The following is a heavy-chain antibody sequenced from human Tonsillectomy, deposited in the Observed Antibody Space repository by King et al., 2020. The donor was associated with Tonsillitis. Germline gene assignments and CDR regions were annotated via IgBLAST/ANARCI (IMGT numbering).Heavy chain of an antibody. CDR2: ILYDGTKK. D-gene: IGHD5-12*01. CDR1: GFTFSSYS. V-gene: IGHV3-30*01. J-gene: IGHJ3*01. CDR3: ARSGYGHDAFDV. Sequence: VQLVESGGGVVQPGRSLRLSCAASGFTFSSYSIHWVRQAPGKGLEWVALILYDGTKKYYADSVKGRFTISRDNSRNTMSLQMKSLTTEDTAIYFCARSGYGHDAFDVWGQGTMVIVSS.